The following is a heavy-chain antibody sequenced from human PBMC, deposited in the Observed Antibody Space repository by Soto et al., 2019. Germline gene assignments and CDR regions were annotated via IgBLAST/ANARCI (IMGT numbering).Heavy chain of an antibody. V-gene: IGHV3-48*02. D-gene: IGHD2-15*01. CDR1: GFSFSTHY. J-gene: IGHJ4*02. CDR2: ISSSGSDI. CDR3: ARDFKDGMAVATFDY. Sequence: EVQLVESGGGLVQPGGSLRLSCAASGFSFSTHYMNWVRQAPGKGLEWVSCISSSGSDIYYTDSVKGRFTISRDNAKNSLYLQMNSLRDEDTAVYDCARDFKDGMAVATFDYWGQGALVTVSS.